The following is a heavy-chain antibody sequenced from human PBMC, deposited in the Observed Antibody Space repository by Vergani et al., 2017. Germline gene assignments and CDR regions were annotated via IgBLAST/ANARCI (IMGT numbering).Heavy chain of an antibody. V-gene: IGHV1-46*02. CDR2: LNPTTGHT. J-gene: IGHJ5*02. CDR3: DRSMGYCAGATCRAYYFDH. CDR1: GYIFKNYY. Sequence: VQLVQSGAEVRKPGASVTVSCTASGYIFKNYYIHWLRQAPGQAFEGMGILNPTTGHTTSAQKFMGRVDMTRDPSTDTSTRTVQMTLSSLRSEDTAVYYCDRSMGYCAGATCRAYYFDHWGQGTRVTVSS. D-gene: IGHD2-21*01.